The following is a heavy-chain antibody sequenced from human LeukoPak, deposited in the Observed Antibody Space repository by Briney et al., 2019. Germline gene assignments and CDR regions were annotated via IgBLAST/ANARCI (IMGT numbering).Heavy chain of an antibody. J-gene: IGHJ6*03. CDR2: ISWDGGST. CDR3: AKDGLFGVVTPYYYYYIDV. D-gene: IGHD3-3*01. CDR1: GFTFDDYA. Sequence: GGSLRLSCAASGFTFDDYAMHWVRQAPGKGLEWVSLISWDGGSTYYADSAKGRFTISRDNSKNSLYLQMNSLRAEDTALYYCAKDGLFGVVTPYYYYYIDVWGKGTTVTVSS. V-gene: IGHV3-43D*04.